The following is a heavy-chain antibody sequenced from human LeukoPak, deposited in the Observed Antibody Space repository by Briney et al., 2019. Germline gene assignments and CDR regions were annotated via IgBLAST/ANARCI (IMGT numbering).Heavy chain of an antibody. CDR2: ISSSGSTI. Sequence: GGSLRLSCGASGFXFSSYEINWVRQAPGKGLEWLSYISSSGSTIYYADSVKGRFTISRDNAKSSLYLQMNTLRAEDTAVYYCARAGHVITMIVVLDAFDIWGQGTMVTVSS. CDR1: GFXFSSYE. V-gene: IGHV3-48*03. D-gene: IGHD3-22*01. CDR3: ARAGHVITMIVVLDAFDI. J-gene: IGHJ3*02.